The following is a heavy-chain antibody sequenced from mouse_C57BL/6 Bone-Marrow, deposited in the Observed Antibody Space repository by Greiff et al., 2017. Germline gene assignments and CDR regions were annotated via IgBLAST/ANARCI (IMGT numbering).Heavy chain of an antibody. CDR1: GYTFTDYY. CDR2: IFPGSGST. D-gene: IGHD2-9*01. J-gene: IGHJ2*01. CDR3: ARLGLLWLPYYFDY. V-gene: IGHV1-75*01. Sequence: QVQLQQSGPELVKPGASVKISCKASGYTFTDYYLNWVKQRPGHGLEWIGWIFPGSGSTYSNEKFKGKDTLTVDKSSSTAYMLLSSLTSEDSAVYFCARLGLLWLPYYFDYWGQGTTLTVSS.